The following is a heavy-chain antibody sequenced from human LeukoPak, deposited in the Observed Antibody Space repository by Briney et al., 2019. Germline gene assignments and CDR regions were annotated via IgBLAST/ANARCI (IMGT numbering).Heavy chain of an antibody. J-gene: IGHJ4*02. D-gene: IGHD1-26*01. CDR1: GYTFTSYG. Sequence: ASVKVSCKASGYTFTSYGISWVRQAPGQGLEWMGWISAYNGNTNYAQKLQGRVTMTTDTSTSTAYMELRSLRSDDTAVYYCARDFGIVGATALDYWGQGTLVTVSS. V-gene: IGHV1-18*01. CDR3: ARDFGIVGATALDY. CDR2: ISAYNGNT.